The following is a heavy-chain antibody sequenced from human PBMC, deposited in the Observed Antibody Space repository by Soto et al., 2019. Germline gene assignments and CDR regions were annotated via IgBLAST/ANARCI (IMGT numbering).Heavy chain of an antibody. J-gene: IGHJ4*02. CDR1: GYSFTSYW. V-gene: IGHV5-10-1*01. CDR3: ARTYYSGSRIYSIFDX. Sequence: VEALKISCQGSGYSFTSYWITWVRQMPGKGLEWMVRIAPRDSYSSYSPSFQGNVTMSAYKSISTAYLQWSSLISPDTAMYYCARTYYSGSRIYSIFDXWGRGTPVTASX. CDR2: IAPRDSYS. D-gene: IGHD3-10*01.